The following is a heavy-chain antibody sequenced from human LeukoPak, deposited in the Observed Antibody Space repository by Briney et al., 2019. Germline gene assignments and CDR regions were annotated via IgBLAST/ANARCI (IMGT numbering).Heavy chain of an antibody. CDR3: ARGSDYYDRGAYWYNLDY. V-gene: IGHV3-53*04. Sequence: GGSLRLSCAVSGFIVSSNYMSWVRQAPGKGLEWVSVIHSGGTTYYADSVKGRFTISRQNSKNTLYLQMNSLRAEDTAVYYCARGSDYYDRGAYWYNLDYWGQGALVTVSS. CDR2: IHSGGTT. J-gene: IGHJ4*02. CDR1: GFIVSSNY. D-gene: IGHD3-22*01.